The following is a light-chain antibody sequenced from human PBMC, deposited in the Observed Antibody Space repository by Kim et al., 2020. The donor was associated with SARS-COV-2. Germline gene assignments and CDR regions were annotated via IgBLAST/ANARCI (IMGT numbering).Light chain of an antibody. CDR2: AAS. J-gene: IGKJ5*01. CDR1: RGVSTY. Sequence: SLSREESATPSCSARRGVSTYLAWYQQKPGPAPMLLIYAASNRATSIPARFSGGGSETDFTLTISSLEPEDFAVYYCQQSRKSITFGQGTRLEIK. V-gene: IGKV3-11*01. CDR3: QQSRKSIT.